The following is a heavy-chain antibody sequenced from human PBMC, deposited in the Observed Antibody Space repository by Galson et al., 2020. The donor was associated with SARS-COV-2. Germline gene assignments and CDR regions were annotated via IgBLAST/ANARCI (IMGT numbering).Heavy chain of an antibody. CDR1: GYEFINYY. J-gene: IGHJ4*02. Sequence: ASVKVSCKASGYEFINYYVHWVRQAPGQGLEWMGIINPSGGSTSYAQKLQDRLIMTRDTSTTTVYMEMSSLTSEDTGVYYCARGEKYFELWSAYQPFDCWGQGTLVTVSS. CDR3: ARGEKYFELWSAYQPFDC. D-gene: IGHD3-3*01. CDR2: INPSGGST. V-gene: IGHV1-46*04.